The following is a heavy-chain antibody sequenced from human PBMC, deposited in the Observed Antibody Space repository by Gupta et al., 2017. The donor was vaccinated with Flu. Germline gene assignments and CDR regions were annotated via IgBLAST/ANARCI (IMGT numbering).Heavy chain of an antibody. CDR2: IASDGSHK. J-gene: IGHJ6*03. CDR3: AKDGPWTASCPYYCYYMDV. D-gene: IGHD2-2*01. V-gene: IGHV3-30*18. Sequence: QMQLAESGGGVVQCGTSLRLSCAASGFSFSRYGNHWVRQAPGKGLEWVADIASDGSHKDYADSVRGRFTISRDNSKNTLSLEMDSLRVEDTAVYYCAKDGPWTASCPYYCYYMDVWGKGTTVTVSS. CDR1: GFSFSRYG.